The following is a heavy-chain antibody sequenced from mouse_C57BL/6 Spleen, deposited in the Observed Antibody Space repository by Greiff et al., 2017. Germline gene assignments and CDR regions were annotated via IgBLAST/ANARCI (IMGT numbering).Heavy chain of an antibody. CDR1: GYTFTDYY. V-gene: IGHV1-26*01. CDR2: INPNNGGT. J-gene: IGHJ2*01. CDR3: SSCLSYFDY. D-gene: IGHD6-5*01. Sequence: EVQLQQSGPELVKPGASVKISCKASGYTFTDYYMNWVKQSHGKSLEWIGDINPNNGGTSYNQKFKGKATLTVDKSSSTAYMELSSLTSEDSAVYYWSSCLSYFDYWGQGTTLTVSS.